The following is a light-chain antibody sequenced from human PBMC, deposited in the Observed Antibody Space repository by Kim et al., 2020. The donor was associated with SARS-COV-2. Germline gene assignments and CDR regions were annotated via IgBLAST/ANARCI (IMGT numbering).Light chain of an antibody. CDR2: DAS. J-gene: IGKJ4*01. CDR3: QQGNNWPLT. Sequence: LTPGERATLSCRASQRVSSFLAWYQHKPGQAPRLLIHDASRRATGIPARFSGSGSGTDFTLTISSLEPEDFAVYYCQQGNNWPLTFGGGTKVDIK. V-gene: IGKV3-11*01. CDR1: QRVSSF.